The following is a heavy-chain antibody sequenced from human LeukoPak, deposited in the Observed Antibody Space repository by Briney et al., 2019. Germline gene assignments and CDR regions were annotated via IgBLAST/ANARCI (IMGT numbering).Heavy chain of an antibody. CDR1: GYSFTSYW. CDR3: ARTRGYGGNRGYWYFDL. V-gene: IGHV5-51*01. J-gene: IGHJ2*01. D-gene: IGHD4-23*01. Sequence: GESLNISCKGSGYSFTSYWIGWVRQMPGKGLGWMGIIYPGDSDTRYSPSFQGQVTISADKSISTAYLQWSSLKASDTAMYYCARTRGYGGNRGYWYFDLWGRGTLVTVSS. CDR2: IYPGDSDT.